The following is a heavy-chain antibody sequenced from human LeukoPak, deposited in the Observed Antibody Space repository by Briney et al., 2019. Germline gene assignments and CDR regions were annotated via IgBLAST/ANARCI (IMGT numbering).Heavy chain of an antibody. CDR3: ASAVSHRIAAGGDY. CDR1: GFTFSSYW. D-gene: IGHD6-13*01. CDR2: INSDGSSR. Sequence: GGSLRLSCTASGFTFSSYWMHWVRQAPGMGLVWVSRINSDGSSRNYADSVKGRFTISRDAAKNTVYLQMNSLRAEDTAVYYCASAVSHRIAAGGDYWGQGTLVTVSS. V-gene: IGHV3-74*01. J-gene: IGHJ4*02.